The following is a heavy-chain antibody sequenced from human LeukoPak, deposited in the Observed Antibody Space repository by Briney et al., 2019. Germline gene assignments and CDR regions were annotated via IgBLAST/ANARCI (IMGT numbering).Heavy chain of an antibody. CDR2: IIPIFGTA. Sequence: SVKVSCKASGGTFSSYAISWVRQAPGQGLEWMGGIIPIFGTANYAQKFQGRVTITTDESTSTAYMELSSLRSEDTAVYYCARAALRFLEWSQWGDYYYMDVWGKGTTVTVSS. V-gene: IGHV1-69*05. CDR3: ARAALRFLEWSQWGDYYYMDV. CDR1: GGTFSSYA. D-gene: IGHD3-3*01. J-gene: IGHJ6*03.